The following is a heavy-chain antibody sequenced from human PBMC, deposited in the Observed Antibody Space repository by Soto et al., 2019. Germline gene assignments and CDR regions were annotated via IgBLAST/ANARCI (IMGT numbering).Heavy chain of an antibody. CDR1: GLTVSSNY. D-gene: IGHD3-9*01. Sequence: EVQLVESGGGLVQPGGSLRLSCAASGLTVSSNYMSWVRQAPGKGLEWVSVMYSGGSTYYADSVKGRFTISRDNSKNTLYLQMNSLRAEDTAVYYCARVKMDILTGYKYYFDYWGQGTLVTVSS. CDR3: ARVKMDILTGYKYYFDY. CDR2: MYSGGST. V-gene: IGHV3-66*01. J-gene: IGHJ4*02.